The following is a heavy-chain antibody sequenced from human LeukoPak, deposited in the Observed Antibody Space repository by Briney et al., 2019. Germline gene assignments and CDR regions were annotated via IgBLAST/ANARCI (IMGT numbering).Heavy chain of an antibody. CDR3: TRSSAYCSSTSCYVLDY. V-gene: IGHV3-49*04. Sequence: PGGSLRLSCAASGFTFSSYAMSWVRQAPGKGLEWVGFIRSKAYGGTTEYAASVKGRFTISRDDSKSIAYLQMNSLKTEDTAVYYCTRSSAYCSSTSCYVLDYWGQGTLVTVSS. D-gene: IGHD2-2*01. J-gene: IGHJ4*02. CDR2: IRSKAYGGTT. CDR1: GFTFSSYA.